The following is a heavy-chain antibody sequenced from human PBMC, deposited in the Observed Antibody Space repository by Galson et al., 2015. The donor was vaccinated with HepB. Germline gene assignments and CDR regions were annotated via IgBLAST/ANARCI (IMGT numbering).Heavy chain of an antibody. D-gene: IGHD3-16*01. CDR2: IKKDGSQR. CDR1: GFTFNSYW. J-gene: IGHJ4*02. CDR3: ARNVGGGDGY. V-gene: IGHV3-7*01. Sequence: SLRLSCAASGFTFNSYWMTWVRQAPGKGLEWVANIKKDGSQRYYVDSVKGRFTISRDNAKNSLYLQMDSLRVEDTAVYYCARNVGGGDGYWGQGTLVTVSS.